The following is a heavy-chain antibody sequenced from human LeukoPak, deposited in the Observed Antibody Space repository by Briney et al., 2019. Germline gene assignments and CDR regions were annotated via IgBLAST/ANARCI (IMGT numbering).Heavy chain of an antibody. J-gene: IGHJ3*02. V-gene: IGHV3-30*02. Sequence: GGSLRLSCAASGFTFSSYGMHWVRQAPGKGLEWVAFIRYDGNNEYYADSVKGRFTISRDNSKNTLYLQMNSLRAEDTAMYYCAKDLGSSWYIAFDIWGQGTMVTVSS. CDR2: IRYDGNNE. CDR3: AKDLGSSWYIAFDI. CDR1: GFTFSSYG. D-gene: IGHD6-13*01.